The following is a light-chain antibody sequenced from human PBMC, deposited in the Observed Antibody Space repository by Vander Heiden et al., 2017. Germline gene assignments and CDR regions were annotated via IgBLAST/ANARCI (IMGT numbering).Light chain of an antibody. CDR2: DAS. J-gene: IGKJ4*01. V-gene: IGKV1-33*01. CDR3: QQYLGT. CDR1: QDISNY. Sequence: DIQMTHSPSSLSASVGDRVTITCQASQDISNYLNWYQQKPGKAPKLLIYDASNLETGVPSRFSGSGSGTDFTFTISSLQPEDIATYYCQQYLGTFGGGTKVEIK.